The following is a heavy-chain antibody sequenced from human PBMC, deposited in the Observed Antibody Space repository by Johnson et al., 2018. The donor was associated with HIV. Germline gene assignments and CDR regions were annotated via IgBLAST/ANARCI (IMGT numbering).Heavy chain of an antibody. Sequence: QVQLVESGGGVVQPGRSLRLSCAASAFTFSRYGMHWVRQAPGKGLEWVALISYDGSNKYYGDYVKGRFTISRDNSKNTLYLQRNSLRAEDTAVYYCAKLVGDYVSNAFYIWGQGTMVTVSS. J-gene: IGHJ3*02. V-gene: IGHV3-30*18. CDR1: AFTFSRYG. D-gene: IGHD4-17*01. CDR2: ISYDGSNK. CDR3: AKLVGDYVSNAFYI.